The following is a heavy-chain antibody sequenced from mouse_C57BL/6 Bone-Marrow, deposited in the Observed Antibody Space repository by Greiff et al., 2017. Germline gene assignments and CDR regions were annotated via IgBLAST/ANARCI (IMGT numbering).Heavy chain of an antibody. CDR3: ARRGTDY. CDR2: IDPSDSYT. CDR1: GYTFTSYW. Sequence: QVQLQQPGAELVKPGASVQLSCKASGYTFTSYWMQWVKQRPGQGLEWIGEIDPSDSYTNYNQKFKGKATLTVDTSSSTAYMQLSSLTSEDSAVYYCARRGTDYWGKGTTLTVAS. V-gene: IGHV1-50*01. J-gene: IGHJ2*01.